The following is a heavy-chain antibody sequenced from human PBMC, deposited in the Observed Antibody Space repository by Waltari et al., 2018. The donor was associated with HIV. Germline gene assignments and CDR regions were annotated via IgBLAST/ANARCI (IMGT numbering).Heavy chain of an antibody. V-gene: IGHV4-31*03. CDR1: GGSISSAGYY. CDR3: ARTLTWQWGGGVA. D-gene: IGHD2-15*01. Sequence: QVQLHESGPGLVKPSQTLSLTCTFSGGSISSAGYYWSWIRQRPGNGLEWIGYIYSTRSPAYNSSLKSRVVISLDTSKNQFALDLTSVTAAETAIYYGARTLTWQWGGGVAWGQGTLVTVSS. CDR2: IYSTRSP. J-gene: IGHJ5*02.